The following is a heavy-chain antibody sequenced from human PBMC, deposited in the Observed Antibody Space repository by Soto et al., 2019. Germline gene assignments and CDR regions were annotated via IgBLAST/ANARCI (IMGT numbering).Heavy chain of an antibody. CDR2: IYYSGST. V-gene: IGHV4-59*01. CDR3: ARGGCSSTSCYPPYCYYGMDV. Sequence: SETLSLTCTVSGGSISSYYWSWIRQPPGKGLEWIGYIYYSGSTNYNPSLKSRVTISVDTSKNQFSLKLSSVTAADTAVYYCARGGCSSTSCYPPYCYYGMDVWGQGTTVTVTS. J-gene: IGHJ6*02. CDR1: GGSISSYY. D-gene: IGHD2-2*01.